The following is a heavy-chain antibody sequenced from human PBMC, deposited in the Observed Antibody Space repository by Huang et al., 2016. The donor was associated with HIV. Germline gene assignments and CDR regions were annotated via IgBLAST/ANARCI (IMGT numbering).Heavy chain of an antibody. Sequence: QVQLVQSGAEVKKPGASVKVSCKASGYTFTNYAINWVRQAPGQSLEWMGWSSGYNGKTNYAQKVQGRVTMTKDTSTSTAYMELRSLISDDTAVYYCERERYYYDRSGYYTPVEYFHHWGQGTLVTVSS. J-gene: IGHJ1*01. D-gene: IGHD3-22*01. V-gene: IGHV1-18*01. CDR2: SSGYNGKT. CDR3: ERERYYYDRSGYYTPVEYFHH. CDR1: GYTFTNYA.